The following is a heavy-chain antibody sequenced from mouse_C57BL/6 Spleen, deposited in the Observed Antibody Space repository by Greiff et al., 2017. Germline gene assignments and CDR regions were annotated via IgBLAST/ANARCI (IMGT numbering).Heavy chain of an antibody. V-gene: IGHV5-17*01. CDR1: GFTFSDYG. J-gene: IGHJ4*01. Sequence: EVKLMESGGGLVKPGGSLKLSCAASGFTFSDYGMHWVRQAPEKGLGWVAYISSGSSTLYSADTVKGRFTISRDNAKNTLFLQMTSLRSEDTAMYYCASLFYSGDYWGQGTSVTVSS. D-gene: IGHD2-1*01. CDR2: ISSGSSTL. CDR3: ASLFYSGDY.